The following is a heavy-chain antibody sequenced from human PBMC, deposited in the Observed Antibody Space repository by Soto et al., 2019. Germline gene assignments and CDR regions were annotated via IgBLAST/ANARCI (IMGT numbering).Heavy chain of an antibody. J-gene: IGHJ6*03. D-gene: IGHD3-3*01. V-gene: IGHV3-49*03. CDR1: GFTFGDYA. CDR2: IRSKAYGGTT. CDR3: TRPILEWFFSPIDYYYYYMDV. Sequence: GGSLRLSCTASGFTFGDYAMSWFRQAPGKGLEWVGFIRSKAYGGTTEYAASVKGRFTISRDDSKSIAYLQMNSLKTEDTAVYYCTRPILEWFFSPIDYYYYYMDVWGKGTTVTVSS.